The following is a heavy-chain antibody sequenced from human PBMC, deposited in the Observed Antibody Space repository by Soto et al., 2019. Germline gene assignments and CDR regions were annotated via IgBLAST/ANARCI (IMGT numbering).Heavy chain of an antibody. Sequence: QVQLQESGPGLVKPSGTLSLTCTVSGGSMTSSNWWNWVHQSPGKGLEWIGEAHHSGRTNYNPSLKSRVTISVDKSKNRFSLKLSSVTAADTAVYYCARSEATGLDYWGQGTLVTVSS. CDR1: GGSMTSSNW. CDR3: ARSEATGLDY. D-gene: IGHD1-26*01. J-gene: IGHJ4*02. V-gene: IGHV4-4*02. CDR2: AHHSGRT.